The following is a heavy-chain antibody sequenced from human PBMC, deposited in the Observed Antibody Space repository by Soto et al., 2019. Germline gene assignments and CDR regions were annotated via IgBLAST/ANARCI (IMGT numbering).Heavy chain of an antibody. D-gene: IGHD3-3*01. CDR3: ARAHYDFWSGYINHFDY. CDR1: GGSISSYY. J-gene: IGHJ4*02. V-gene: IGHV4-59*01. Sequence: SETLSLTCTVSGGSISSYYWSWIRQPPGKGLEWIGYIYYSGSTNYNPSLKSRVTISVDTSKNQFSLKLSSVTAADTAVYYCARAHYDFWSGYINHFDYWGQGTLVTVSS. CDR2: IYYSGST.